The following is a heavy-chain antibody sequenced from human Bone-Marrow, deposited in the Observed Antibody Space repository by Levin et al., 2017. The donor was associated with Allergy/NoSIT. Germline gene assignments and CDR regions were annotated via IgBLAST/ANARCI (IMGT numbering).Heavy chain of an antibody. Sequence: SVKVSCKASGGTFSSYAISWVRQAPGQGLEWMGGIIPIFGTANYAQKFQGRVTITADESTSTAYMELSSLRSEDTAVYYCARVGSGLTMGLYGMDVWGQGTTVTVSS. CDR3: ARVGSGLTMGLYGMDV. CDR2: IIPIFGTA. D-gene: IGHD4/OR15-4a*01. J-gene: IGHJ6*02. CDR1: GGTFSSYA. V-gene: IGHV1-69*13.